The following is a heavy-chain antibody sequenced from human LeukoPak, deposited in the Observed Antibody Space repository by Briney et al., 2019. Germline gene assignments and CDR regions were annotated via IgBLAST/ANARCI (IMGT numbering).Heavy chain of an antibody. CDR2: ISSSSTNK. J-gene: IGHJ4*02. V-gene: IGHV3-21*06. CDR1: GFAFNTYN. D-gene: IGHD4-23*01. CDR3: ARGRGGLYGGYDDY. Sequence: GGSLRLSCAASGFAFNTYNMDWLRQAPGKGLEWVAHISSSSTNKYYGYPVRGRFTIDRDNDKHSLYLQIYRLSAEDAVFYCCARGRGGLYGGYDDYRGEGALVTVSS.